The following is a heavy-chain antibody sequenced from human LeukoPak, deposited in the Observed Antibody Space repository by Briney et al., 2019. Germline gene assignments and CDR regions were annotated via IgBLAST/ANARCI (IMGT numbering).Heavy chain of an antibody. CDR1: GGSISGYY. J-gene: IGHJ5*02. V-gene: IGHV4-4*09. Sequence: SETLSLTCTVSGGSISGYYWSWIRQPPGKGLEWIGYIYTSGSTNYNPSLKSRVTISVDMCQNQFSLKLSSVTAADTAVYYCARHKVRGSYYGWFDPWGQGTLVTVSS. D-gene: IGHD1-26*01. CDR3: ARHKVRGSYYGWFDP. CDR2: IYTSGST.